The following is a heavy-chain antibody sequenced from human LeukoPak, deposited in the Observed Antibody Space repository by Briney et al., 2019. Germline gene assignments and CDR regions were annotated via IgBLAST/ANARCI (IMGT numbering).Heavy chain of an antibody. CDR2: ISGSDNSI. V-gene: IGHV3-21*01. CDR3: ARDGELGSPADAFDI. Sequence: PGGSLRLSCAASGFTFRIYSMNWVRQAPGKGLEWVSSISGSDNSIYYADSVKGRFTISRDNAENSLYLQMNSLRAEDTAVYYCARDGELGSPADAFDIWGQGTMVTVSS. CDR1: GFTFRIYS. D-gene: IGHD1-26*01. J-gene: IGHJ3*02.